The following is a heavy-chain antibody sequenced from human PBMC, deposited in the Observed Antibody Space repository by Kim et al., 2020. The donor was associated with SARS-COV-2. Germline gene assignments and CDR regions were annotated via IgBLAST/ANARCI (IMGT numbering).Heavy chain of an antibody. CDR1: ESTFSTSW. Sequence: GGSLRLSCAASESTFSTSWMTWVRQAPGKGLEWVASIKQDAYESYYVDSVKGRFTISRDNAKNLLYLQMNSLRPEDTAVYYCAKGVSVAPHYYYHYGMDVWGQGTTVTVSS. CDR3: AKGVSVAPHYYYHYGMDV. V-gene: IGHV3-7*03. CDR2: IKQDAYES. J-gene: IGHJ6*02. D-gene: IGHD6-19*01.